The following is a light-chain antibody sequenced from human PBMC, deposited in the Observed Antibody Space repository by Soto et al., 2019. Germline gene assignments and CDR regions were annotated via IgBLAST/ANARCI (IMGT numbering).Light chain of an antibody. CDR2: GAS. CDR3: QQYNNWPPIT. Sequence: EIVLTQSPGTLSLSPGERATLSCRASQSVSNNYLAWYQQKPGQATRLIIYGASTRATGIPARFSGRGSGTEFTLTISSLQSEDFAVYYCQQYNNWPPITFGQGTRLEIK. CDR1: QSVSNN. V-gene: IGKV3-15*01. J-gene: IGKJ5*01.